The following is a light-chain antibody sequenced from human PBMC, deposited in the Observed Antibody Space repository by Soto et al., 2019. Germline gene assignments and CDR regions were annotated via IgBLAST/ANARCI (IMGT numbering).Light chain of an antibody. CDR2: AAS. CDR3: QQDNTLPYT. Sequence: DIQMTQSPSSVSASLGDRVTITCRASQAISNWLVWYQQEPGKAPKLLVYAASRLQSEVPSRFSGSGSGTDFTLTISSLQPDDSATYYCQQDNTLPYTFGRGTKLEI. J-gene: IGKJ2*01. CDR1: QAISNW. V-gene: IGKV1-12*01.